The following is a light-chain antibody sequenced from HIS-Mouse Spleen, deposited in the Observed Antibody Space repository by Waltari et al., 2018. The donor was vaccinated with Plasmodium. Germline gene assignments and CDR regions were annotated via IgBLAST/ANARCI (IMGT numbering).Light chain of an antibody. Sequence: EIVLTQSPATLSLSPGEIATLSCRPSQSVSSYLAWYQQKPGQAPRLLIYDASNRATGIPARFSGSGSGTDFTLTISSLEPEDFAVYYCQQRSNWPPYTFGQGTKLEIK. V-gene: IGKV3-11*01. CDR3: QQRSNWPPYT. CDR1: QSVSSY. J-gene: IGKJ2*01. CDR2: DAS.